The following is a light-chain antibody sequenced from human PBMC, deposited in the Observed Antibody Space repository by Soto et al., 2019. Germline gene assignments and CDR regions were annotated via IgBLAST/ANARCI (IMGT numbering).Light chain of an antibody. CDR2: AAS. CDR1: QGISSY. CDR3: QQINSYPLT. V-gene: IGKV1-9*01. Sequence: DIQLTQSPSFLSASVGDRDTITCRASQGISSYLAWYQQKPGKAPKLLIYAASTLQSGVPSRFSGSGSGTEFTLTISSLQPEDFATYYCQQINSYPLTFGGGTKVDI. J-gene: IGKJ4*01.